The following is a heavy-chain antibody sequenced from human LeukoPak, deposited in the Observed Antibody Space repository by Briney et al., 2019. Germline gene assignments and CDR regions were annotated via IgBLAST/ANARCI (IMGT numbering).Heavy chain of an antibody. CDR3: ARDRQKAEYSWFDP. Sequence: SETLSLTCIVSGGSISSYYWSWIRQPPGKGLEWIGYIYYSGSTNYNPSLKSRVTISVDTSKNQFSLRLSSVTAADTAVYYCARDRQKAEYSWFDPWGQGALVTVSS. V-gene: IGHV4-59*01. CDR2: IYYSGST. J-gene: IGHJ5*02. CDR1: GGSISSYY.